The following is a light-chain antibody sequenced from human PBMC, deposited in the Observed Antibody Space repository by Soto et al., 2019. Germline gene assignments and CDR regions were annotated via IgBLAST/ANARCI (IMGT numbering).Light chain of an antibody. CDR3: QQYYSSPYS. CDR2: WAS. Sequence: DIVMTQSPDSLAVSLGERATINCKSSQNILHSSNKKNYLAWYQQKPGQPPKKLIYWASTRESGVPDRFSGSGSGTDFTLTIGSPLAEDVAVYYCQQYYSSPYSFGQGTKPEIK. J-gene: IGKJ2*03. CDR1: QNILHSSNKKNY. V-gene: IGKV4-1*01.